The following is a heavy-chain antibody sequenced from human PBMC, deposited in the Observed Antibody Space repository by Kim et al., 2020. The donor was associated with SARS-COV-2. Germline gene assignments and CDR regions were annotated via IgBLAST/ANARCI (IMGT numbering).Heavy chain of an antibody. D-gene: IGHD3-16*02. CDR3: ARQIGDNAFSWGTFRPFDT. V-gene: IGHV4-39*01. CDR2: VSHPGPP. Sequence: SETLSLTCSVSGGSVNDPLFSWGWVRQTPGEGLEWLGTVSHPGPPFFRPDLNSRLSLSIDTSKNQVFLSLASAAAADTGVYYCARQIGDNAFSWGTFRPFDTWGQGTLVTVSS. CDR1: GGSVNDPLFS. J-gene: IGHJ4*02.